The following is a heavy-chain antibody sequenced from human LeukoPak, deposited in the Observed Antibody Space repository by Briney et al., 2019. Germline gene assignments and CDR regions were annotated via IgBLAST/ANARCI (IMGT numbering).Heavy chain of an antibody. D-gene: IGHD6-19*01. CDR2: ISYDGSNK. CDR1: GFTFSSYG. J-gene: IGHJ4*02. CDR3: ARGGSIAVAGTRFDY. V-gene: IGHV3-30*03. Sequence: GGSLRLSCAASGFTFSSYGMHWVRQAPGKGLEWVAVISYDGSNKYYADSVKGRFTISRDNSKNTLYLQMNSLRAEDTAVYYCARGGSIAVAGTRFDYWGQGTLVTVSS.